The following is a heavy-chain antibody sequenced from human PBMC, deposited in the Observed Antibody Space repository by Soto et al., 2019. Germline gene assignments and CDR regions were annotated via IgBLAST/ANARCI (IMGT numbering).Heavy chain of an antibody. V-gene: IGHV1-24*01. CDR1: GYTLTELS. Sequence: ASVKVSCKVSGYTLTELSMHWVRQAPGKGLEWMGGFDPEDGETIYAQKFQGRVTMTEDTSTDTAYMELSSLRSEDTAVYYCATSRCGGSCYSTYNWFDPWGQGTLVTVSS. D-gene: IGHD2-15*01. CDR2: FDPEDGET. J-gene: IGHJ5*02. CDR3: ATSRCGGSCYSTYNWFDP.